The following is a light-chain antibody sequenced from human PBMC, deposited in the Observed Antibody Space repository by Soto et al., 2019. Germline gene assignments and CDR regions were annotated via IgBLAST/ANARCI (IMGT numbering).Light chain of an antibody. J-gene: IGLJ2*01. CDR3: CSYAGSSTLV. V-gene: IGLV2-23*01. CDR2: EGS. CDR1: SSDVGSYNL. Sequence: QSVLTQPASVSGSPGQSITISCNGTSSDVGSYNLVSWYQQHPGKAPKLMIYEGSKRPSGVSNRFSGSKSGNTASLTISGLQADDEADYYCCSYAGSSTLVFGGGTKLTVL.